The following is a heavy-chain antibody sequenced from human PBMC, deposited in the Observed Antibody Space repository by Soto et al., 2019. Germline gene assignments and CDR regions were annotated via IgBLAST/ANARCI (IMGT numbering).Heavy chain of an antibody. J-gene: IGHJ1*01. V-gene: IGHV3-23*01. CDR1: GFTFSSYA. CDR2: ILTNIGST. Sequence: GGSLRLSCATSGFTFSSYAMSWVRQAPGKGLEWVSTILTNIGSTHYADSVKGRFTISRDNSKNTLFLQMNSLRAEDTAIYYCAKDTVKFRSSGSPQHWGQGTLVTVSS. CDR3: AKDTVKFRSSGSPQH. D-gene: IGHD6-19*01.